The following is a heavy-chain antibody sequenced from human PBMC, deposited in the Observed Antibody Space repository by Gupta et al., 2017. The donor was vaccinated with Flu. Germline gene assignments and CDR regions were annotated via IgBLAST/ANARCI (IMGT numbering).Heavy chain of an antibody. Sequence: EVQLVESEGGLVKPGGSLRLSCSASGFTSTNYMINWIPQAPTKGLVWVYAISGFSRYHSYEAYVLVLYTITRDTAKNSVYLSISRPSNTATLTIYGPRVEEGAVYCYY. V-gene: IGHV3-21*06. CDR3: PRVEEGAVYCYY. CDR1: GFTSTNYM. D-gene: IGHD1-26*01. CDR2: ISGFSRYH. J-gene: IGHJ6*01.